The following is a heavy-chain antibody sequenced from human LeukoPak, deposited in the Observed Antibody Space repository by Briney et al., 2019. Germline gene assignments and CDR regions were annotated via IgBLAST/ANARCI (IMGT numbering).Heavy chain of an antibody. V-gene: IGHV4-59*08. Sequence: SETLSLTCTVSGGSMTTSYWTWVRQVPGKRLEWIGYIYHSGTTNYNPSLKSRVTLSVDTSKNQFSLKLTSVTAADSAVYYCARAGDPDYFDYWGQGTLVTVSS. CDR3: ARAGDPDYFDY. CDR1: GGSMTTSY. D-gene: IGHD3-10*01. CDR2: IYHSGTT. J-gene: IGHJ4*02.